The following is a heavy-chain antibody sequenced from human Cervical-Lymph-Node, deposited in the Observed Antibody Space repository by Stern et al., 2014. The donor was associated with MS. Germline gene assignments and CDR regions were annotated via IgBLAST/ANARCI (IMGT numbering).Heavy chain of an antibody. J-gene: IGHJ4*02. Sequence: QMQLVQSGAEVKKPGASVKVSCKASGYTFTAYYMYWVRQASGQGLEWLGIINPTGGSTTYAQTFQGRVTMTADTSTSTVYMDLSSLTSEDTAIYFCARAGSGNSNYFDYWGQGTLVTVSS. CDR1: GYTFTAYY. CDR3: ARAGSGNSNYFDY. CDR2: INPTGGST. V-gene: IGHV1-46*01. D-gene: IGHD3-22*01.